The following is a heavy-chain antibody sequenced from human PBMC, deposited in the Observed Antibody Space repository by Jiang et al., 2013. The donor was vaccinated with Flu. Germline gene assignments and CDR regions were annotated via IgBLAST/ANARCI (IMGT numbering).Heavy chain of an antibody. J-gene: IGHJ3*02. CDR3: ARGSRINMIQGFIDAAFDI. V-gene: IGHV3-13*01. CDR1: GFTFSSYD. Sequence: RLSCAASGFTFSSYDMHWVRQPIGKGLEWVSTIGTAGDTYYPGSEKGRFTISRENAKNSFYLQLNSLRAGDTAVYYCARGSRINMIQGFIDAAFDIWGQGTMVTVSS. D-gene: IGHD3-10*01. CDR2: IGTAGDT.